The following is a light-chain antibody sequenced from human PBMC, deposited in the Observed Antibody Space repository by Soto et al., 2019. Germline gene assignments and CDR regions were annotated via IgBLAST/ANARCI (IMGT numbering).Light chain of an antibody. J-gene: IGKJ1*01. CDR1: QTISDG. CDR2: KAS. V-gene: IGKV1-5*03. CDR3: LQYETYWT. Sequence: DIQVTQSPSTLSASIGDRVTITCRASQTISDGLAGHQQKPGKAPKLRIYKASSLESGVPSRFSGSGSGTEFTLTISSLQPDDFATDYCLQYETYWTFGQGTKVDIK.